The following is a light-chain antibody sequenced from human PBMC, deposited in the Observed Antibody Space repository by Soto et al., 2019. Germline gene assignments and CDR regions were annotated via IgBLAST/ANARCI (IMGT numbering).Light chain of an antibody. J-gene: IGKJ1*01. Sequence: EIVLTQSPGTLSLSPGERATLSCRASQSISSSYLAWYQQKPGQAPRLLIYGASNRATGIPDRFSGSGSGTDFTLTINRLEPEDFALYYCQRYGSSPPTFGQGTKVDIK. CDR3: QRYGSSPPT. CDR2: GAS. V-gene: IGKV3-20*01. CDR1: QSISSSY.